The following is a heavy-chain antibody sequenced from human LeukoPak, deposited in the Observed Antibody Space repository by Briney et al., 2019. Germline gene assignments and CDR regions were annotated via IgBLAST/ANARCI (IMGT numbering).Heavy chain of an antibody. CDR3: ASGYTISSDY. CDR1: GGSISSSSYY. V-gene: IGHV4-39*07. CDR2: IYYSGST. J-gene: IGHJ4*02. Sequence: SETLSLTCTVSGGSISSSSYYWGWIRQPPGKGLEWIGSIYYSGSTYYNPSLKSRVTISVDTSKNQFSLKLSSVTAADTAVYYCASGYTISSDYWGQGTLVTVSS. D-gene: IGHD6-13*01.